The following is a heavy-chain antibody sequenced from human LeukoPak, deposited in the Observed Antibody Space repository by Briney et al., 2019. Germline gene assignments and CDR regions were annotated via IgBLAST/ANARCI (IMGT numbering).Heavy chain of an antibody. CDR2: INHSGST. Sequence: SETLSLTCAVYGGSFSGYYWSWIRQPPGKGLEWIGEINHSGSTNYNPSLKSRVTISVDTSKNQFSLKLSSVTAADTAVYYCARAKYDFWRGYYNVDYWGQGTLVTVSS. CDR3: ARAKYDFWRGYYNVDY. D-gene: IGHD3-3*01. V-gene: IGHV4-34*01. CDR1: GGSFSGYY. J-gene: IGHJ4*02.